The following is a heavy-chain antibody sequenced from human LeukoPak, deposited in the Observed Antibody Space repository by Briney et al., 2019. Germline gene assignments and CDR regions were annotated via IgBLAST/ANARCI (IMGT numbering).Heavy chain of an antibody. D-gene: IGHD3-9*01. J-gene: IGHJ3*02. CDR2: VSYDGNNN. CDR3: AKDHYYDILTGYYTGAFDI. Sequence: GRSLRLSCAASGFTFRTYGMHWVRQAPGKGLEWLAVVSYDGNNNYYADSVKGRFTISRDNSKNTLYLQMNSLRAEDTAVYFCAKDHYYDILTGYYTGAFDIWGQGTMVSVPS. CDR1: GFTFRTYG. V-gene: IGHV3-30*18.